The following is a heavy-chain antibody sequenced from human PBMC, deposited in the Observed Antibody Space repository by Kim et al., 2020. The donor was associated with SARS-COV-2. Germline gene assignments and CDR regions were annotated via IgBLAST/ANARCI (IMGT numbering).Heavy chain of an antibody. J-gene: IGHJ6*01. CDR3: AKAASSYDSLTVYDNY. CDR2: ISYSGST. D-gene: IGHD3-9*01. Sequence: SETLSLTCTVSGGSISSGDYYWSWVRQPPGKGLEWIGYISYSGSTYYNPSLKSRVTMSIDTAKNQFFLKLSSVTAADTAVYYCAKAASSYDSLTVYDNY. CDR1: GGSISSGDYY. V-gene: IGHV4-30-4*01.